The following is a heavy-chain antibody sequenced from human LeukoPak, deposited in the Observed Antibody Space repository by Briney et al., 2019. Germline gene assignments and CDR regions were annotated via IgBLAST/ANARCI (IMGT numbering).Heavy chain of an antibody. CDR3: ARDREGRPGPDSSGPNFDS. V-gene: IGHV1-46*01. J-gene: IGHJ4*02. D-gene: IGHD3-22*01. CDR1: GYTFTSYY. Sequence: ASVKVSCKASGYTFTSYYMHWVRQAPGQGLEWMGIINPSGGSTSYAQKFQGRVTMTRDMSTSTVYMELSSLRSEDTAVYYCARDREGRPGPDSSGPNFDSWGQGTLVTVSS. CDR2: INPSGGST.